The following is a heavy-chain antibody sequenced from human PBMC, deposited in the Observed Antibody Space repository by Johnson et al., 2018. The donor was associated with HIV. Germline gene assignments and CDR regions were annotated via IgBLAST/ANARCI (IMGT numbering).Heavy chain of an antibody. D-gene: IGHD1-26*01. V-gene: IGHV3-30*19. CDR2: ISYDGSNK. CDR1: GFTFSSYG. CDR3: AKERGKRVGAPAYDALDI. Sequence: QVQLVESGGGVVQPGRSLRLSCAASGFTFSSYGMHWVRQAPGKGLEWVAVISYDGSNKYYADSVEGRFTISRDNSKNRLYLQMNSLRDEDTAVYYCAKERGKRVGAPAYDALDIWGQGTVVTVSS. J-gene: IGHJ3*02.